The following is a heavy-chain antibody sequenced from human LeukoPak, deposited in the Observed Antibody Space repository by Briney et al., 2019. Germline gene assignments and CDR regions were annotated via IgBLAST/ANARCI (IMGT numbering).Heavy chain of an antibody. D-gene: IGHD6-13*01. V-gene: IGHV1-2*02. CDR3: ASSVSSRWAIIDY. Sequence: ASVKVSCKASGYTFTAYYMHWLRQAPGQGLEWLGWINPNSGGTNYAQECQGRVPTTRETSITKAYMELSRLSSDDTAVYYCASSVSSRWAIIDYWGQGTLVTVSS. CDR1: GYTFTAYY. J-gene: IGHJ4*02. CDR2: INPNSGGT.